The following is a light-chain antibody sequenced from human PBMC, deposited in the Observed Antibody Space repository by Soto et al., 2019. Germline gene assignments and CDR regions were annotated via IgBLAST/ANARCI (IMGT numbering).Light chain of an antibody. CDR3: SSYTTSSTRV. J-gene: IGLJ1*01. Sequence: QSVLTQPASVAVSPRQSITISCTRTSSDVGAYDFVYWYKQHPEKAPKPMIYEVRNRPSGVSNRFSGSKSVNTATLTISGLQAEDEADYYCSSYTTSSTRVFGTGTKVTVL. CDR2: EVR. CDR1: SSDVGAYDF. V-gene: IGLV2-14*03.